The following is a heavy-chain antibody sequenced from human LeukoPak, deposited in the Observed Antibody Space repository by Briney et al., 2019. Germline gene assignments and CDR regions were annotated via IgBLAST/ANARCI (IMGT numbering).Heavy chain of an antibody. D-gene: IGHD6-13*01. J-gene: IGHJ4*02. V-gene: IGHV3-21*01. Sequence: GGSLRLSCAASGFTFSSYSMNWVRQAPGKGLEWVSSISSSSSYIHYADSVKGRFTISRDNAKNSLYLQMNSLRAEDTAVYYCARDGAAADLFDYWGQGTLVTVSS. CDR1: GFTFSSYS. CDR2: ISSSSSYI. CDR3: ARDGAAADLFDY.